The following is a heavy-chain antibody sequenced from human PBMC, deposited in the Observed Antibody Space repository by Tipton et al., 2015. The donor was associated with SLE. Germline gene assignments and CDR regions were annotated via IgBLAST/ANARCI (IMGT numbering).Heavy chain of an antibody. CDR2: IYSGGST. D-gene: IGHD3-3*01. CDR1: GFTVSSNY. Sequence: GSLRLSCAASGFTVSSNYMSWVRQAPGKGLEWVSVIYSGGSTYYADSVKGRFTISRDNSKNTLYLQMNSLRAEDTAVYYCARDMDFWSGQNWFDPWGQGTLVTVSS. J-gene: IGHJ5*02. CDR3: ARDMDFWSGQNWFDP. V-gene: IGHV3-66*02.